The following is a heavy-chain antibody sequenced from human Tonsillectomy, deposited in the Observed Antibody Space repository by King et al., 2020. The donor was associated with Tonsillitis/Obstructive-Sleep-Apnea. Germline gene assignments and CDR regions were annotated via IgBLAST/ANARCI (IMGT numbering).Heavy chain of an antibody. Sequence: VQLVQSGGGSVKPGGSLRLSCAASGFTFSNAWMSWVRQAPGKGLEWVGRIKSKTDAGTADYAAPVKGRFTISRDDSKNTLYLQINSLKTEDTAVYCCTTLGGWYFLQWGQGTLVTVSS. D-gene: IGHD6-19*01. CDR1: GFTFSNAW. J-gene: IGHJ4*02. CDR3: TTLGGWYFLQ. V-gene: IGHV3-15*01. CDR2: IKSKTDAGTA.